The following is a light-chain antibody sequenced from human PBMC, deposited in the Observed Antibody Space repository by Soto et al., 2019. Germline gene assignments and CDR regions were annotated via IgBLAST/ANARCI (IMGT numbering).Light chain of an antibody. CDR2: GAS. V-gene: IGKV3-20*01. J-gene: IGKJ3*01. Sequence: ETVLTQSPGTLSLSPGERATLSCRASQSVDSRYLAWYQQKPGQAPRLLIYGASSRATGIPDRFSGSGSGTDFTLTISRLEPEDFAVYYCQQYGNSFTFGPGTKVDIK. CDR1: QSVDSRY. CDR3: QQYGNSFT.